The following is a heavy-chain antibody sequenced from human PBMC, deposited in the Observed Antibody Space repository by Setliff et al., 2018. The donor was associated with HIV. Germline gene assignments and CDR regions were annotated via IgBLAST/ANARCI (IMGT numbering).Heavy chain of an antibody. CDR3: AKGAGFYGDYTFDY. CDR2: IYSTGST. D-gene: IGHD4-17*01. J-gene: IGHJ4*02. Sequence: KPSETLSLTCAASGYSINSGFSRAWIRQPPGQGPQWIGYIYSTGSTNYNPSLQSRVSISMDASKNKFSLKVTSVTSADTAVYYCAKGAGFYGDYTFDYWGQGNLVTVSS. CDR1: GYSINSGFS. V-gene: IGHV4-38-2*01.